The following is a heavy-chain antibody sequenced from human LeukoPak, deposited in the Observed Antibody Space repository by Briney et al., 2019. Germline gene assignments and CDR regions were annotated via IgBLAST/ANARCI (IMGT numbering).Heavy chain of an antibody. Sequence: PGGSPRLSCAASGFTFSSYWMSWVRQAPGKGLEWVANIKQDGSEKYYVDSVKGRFTISRDNAKNSLYLQMNSLRAEDTAVYYCARARSQMLTPHFDYWGQGTLVTVSS. D-gene: IGHD1-14*01. J-gene: IGHJ4*02. CDR2: IKQDGSEK. CDR3: ARARSQMLTPHFDY. CDR1: GFTFSSYW. V-gene: IGHV3-7*02.